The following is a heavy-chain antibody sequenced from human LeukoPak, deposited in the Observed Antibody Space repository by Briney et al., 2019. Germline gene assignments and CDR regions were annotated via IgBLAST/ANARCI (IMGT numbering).Heavy chain of an antibody. Sequence: GASVKVSCKASGYTFTGYYMHWVRQAPGQGLEWMGWINPNSGGTNYAQKFQGWVTMTRDTSISTAYMELSRLRSDDTAVYYCARGRYFDRLAYGMDVWGKGTTVTVSS. D-gene: IGHD3-9*01. CDR2: INPNSGGT. CDR3: ARGRYFDRLAYGMDV. CDR1: GYTFTGYY. J-gene: IGHJ6*04. V-gene: IGHV1-2*04.